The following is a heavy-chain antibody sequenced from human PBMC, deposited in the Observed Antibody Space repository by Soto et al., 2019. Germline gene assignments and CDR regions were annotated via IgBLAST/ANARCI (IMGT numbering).Heavy chain of an antibody. CDR1: GFTFSNAW. CDR2: IKSKSYGGTT. D-gene: IGHD3-10*01. J-gene: IGHJ5*02. CDR3: ADGSGPLAP. V-gene: IGHV3-15*07. Sequence: EMQLVESGGGLVKPGGSLRLSCAASGFTFSNAWMNWVRQAPGKGLEWVGRIKSKSYGGTTDYAAPVKGRFTISRDDSRDTRYRQMSSLKIEDTDVYYCADGSGPLAPWGQGTLVTVSS.